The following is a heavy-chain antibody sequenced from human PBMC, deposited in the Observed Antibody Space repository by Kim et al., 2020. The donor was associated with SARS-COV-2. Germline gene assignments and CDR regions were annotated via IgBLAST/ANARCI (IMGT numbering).Heavy chain of an antibody. Sequence: GRENYYVDSVKGRFTISRDNAKNSLYLQMNSLRADDTAVYYCTRGYDYWGQGTLVTVSS. V-gene: IGHV3-7*03. CDR3: TRGYDY. J-gene: IGHJ4*02. D-gene: IGHD1-26*01. CDR2: GREN.